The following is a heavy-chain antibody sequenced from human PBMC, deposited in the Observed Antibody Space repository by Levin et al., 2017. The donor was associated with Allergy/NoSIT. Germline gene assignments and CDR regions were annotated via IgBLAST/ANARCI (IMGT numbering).Heavy chain of an antibody. D-gene: IGHD2-2*01. CDR1: GFTFSNYW. Sequence: HPGGSLRLSCAASGFTFSNYWMSWVRQAPGKGLEWVAKINQDGSEKYYVDSVKGRFTISRDNAKNSVYLQMNSLRAEDTAMYYCARGQYQLLWGQGTLVTVSS. V-gene: IGHV3-7*01. J-gene: IGHJ4*02. CDR2: INQDGSEK. CDR3: ARGQYQLL.